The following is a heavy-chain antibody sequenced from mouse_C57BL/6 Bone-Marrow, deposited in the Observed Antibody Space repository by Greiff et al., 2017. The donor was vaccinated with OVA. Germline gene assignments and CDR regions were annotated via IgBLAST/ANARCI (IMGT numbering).Heavy chain of an antibody. J-gene: IGHJ2*01. CDR1: GFNIKDYY. CDR3: TTYRY. Sequence: VQLQPSGAELVRPGASVKLSCTASGFNIKDYYMHWVKERPEQGLEWIGWIDPENGDTEYASKFKGKATITADTSSKTVYLHISSLTSEDTAVYYCTTYRYWGQGTTLTVTS. V-gene: IGHV14-4*01. CDR2: IDPENGDT.